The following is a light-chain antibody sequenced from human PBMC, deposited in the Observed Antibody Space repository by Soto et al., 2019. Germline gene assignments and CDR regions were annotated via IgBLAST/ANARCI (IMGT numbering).Light chain of an antibody. V-gene: IGKV3-15*01. J-gene: IGKJ3*01. CDR1: QSVRSN. CDR2: GAS. CDR3: QQYGSF. Sequence: EIVMTQSPATLSVSPGERATLSCRASQSVRSNVAWFQQKPGQAPRLFIYGASTRATGIPDRFSGSGSGTEFTLTISGLQSEDFAVYYCQQYGSFFGPGTKVDIK.